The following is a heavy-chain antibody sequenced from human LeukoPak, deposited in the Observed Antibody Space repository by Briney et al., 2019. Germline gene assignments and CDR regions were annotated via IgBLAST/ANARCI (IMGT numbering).Heavy chain of an antibody. D-gene: IGHD2-21*02. CDR3: ARWGDGDVFDL. Sequence: GESLKISCKGSGYIFTSHWIGWGRQMPGKGLEWMGIIYPDDSDTRESSSFQGQVTISAAKSINTAYLQWSSLKASDTAMYYCARWGDGDVFDLWGQGTMVTVSS. J-gene: IGHJ3*01. CDR1: GYIFTSHW. V-gene: IGHV5-51*01. CDR2: IYPDDSDT.